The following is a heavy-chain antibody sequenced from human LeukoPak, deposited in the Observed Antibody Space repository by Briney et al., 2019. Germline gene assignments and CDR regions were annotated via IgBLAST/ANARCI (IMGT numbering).Heavy chain of an antibody. D-gene: IGHD3-10*01. CDR2: ISGSGGST. CDR3: AYYYYGSGSYSPYFDY. Sequence: GGSLRLSCAASGFTFSSYAMSWVRQAPGKGLEWVSAISGSGGSTYYADSVKGRFTISTNNSKNTLYLHMNSLRAEDTAVYYCAYYYYGSGSYSPYFDYWGQGTLVTVSS. V-gene: IGHV3-23*01. CDR1: GFTFSSYA. J-gene: IGHJ4*02.